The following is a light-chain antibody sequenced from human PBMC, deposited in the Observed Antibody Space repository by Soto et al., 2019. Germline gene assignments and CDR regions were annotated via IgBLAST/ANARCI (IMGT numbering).Light chain of an antibody. J-gene: IGKJ1*01. CDR3: QQYDNDSWT. Sequence: DILMTQSPSTLSASVGDRVIITCRASQSISSWLAWYQQKPGKATNLLIYNASALKSGVPSRFSGSGSGTEFTLTISSLQPDDVATYYCQQYDNDSWTFGQGTKVEIK. CDR2: NAS. CDR1: QSISSW. V-gene: IGKV1-5*03.